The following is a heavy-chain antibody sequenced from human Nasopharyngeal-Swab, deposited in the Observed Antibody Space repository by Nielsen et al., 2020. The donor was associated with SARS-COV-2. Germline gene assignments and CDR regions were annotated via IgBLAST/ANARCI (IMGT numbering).Heavy chain of an antibody. D-gene: IGHD6-13*01. CDR1: SGSVSSGSYY. V-gene: IGHV4-61*01. CDR3: ARGGAAGTVGVYFHH. CDR2: IYYSGST. Sequence: SETLSLTCTVSSGSVSSGSYYWSWIRQPPGKGLEWIGYIYYSGSTNYNPSLKSRVTISLDTSKNQFSLKLSSVTAADTAVYYCARGGAAGTVGVYFHHWGQGTLITVSS. J-gene: IGHJ1*01.